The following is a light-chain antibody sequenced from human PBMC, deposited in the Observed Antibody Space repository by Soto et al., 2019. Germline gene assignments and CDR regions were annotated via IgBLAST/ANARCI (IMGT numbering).Light chain of an antibody. CDR3: QQYNNWWT. CDR1: QSVSSN. CDR2: GAS. J-gene: IGKJ1*01. V-gene: IGKV3-15*01. Sequence: EIVMTQSPTILSVSPGERATLPCRASQSVSSNLAWYQQKPGQAPRLLIYGASTRATGIPARFTGSGSGTEFTLTISSLQFDDSAVYYCQQYNNWWTFGQGTKVDIK.